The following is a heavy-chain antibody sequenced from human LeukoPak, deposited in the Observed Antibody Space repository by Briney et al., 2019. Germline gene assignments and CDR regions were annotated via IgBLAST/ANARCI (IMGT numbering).Heavy chain of an antibody. CDR1: GFTFSSYS. Sequence: PGGSLRLSCATSGFTFSSYSMNWVRQAPGKGLEWVSSISSSSSYIYYADSVKGRFTISRDNAKNSLYLQMNSLRAEDTAVYYCARVRFQGYDILTGYASFDSWGQGTLVTVSS. CDR2: ISSSSSYI. V-gene: IGHV3-21*01. CDR3: ARVRFQGYDILTGYASFDS. J-gene: IGHJ4*02. D-gene: IGHD3-9*01.